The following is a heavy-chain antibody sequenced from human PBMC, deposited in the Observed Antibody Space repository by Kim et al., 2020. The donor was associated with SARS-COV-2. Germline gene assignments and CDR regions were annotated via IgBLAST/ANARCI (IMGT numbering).Heavy chain of an antibody. J-gene: IGHJ4*02. CDR2: T. D-gene: IGHD1-7*01. CDR3: ARDPGTGTTDY. V-gene: IGHV1-2*02. Sequence: TNYAQKFQGRVTMTRDTSISTAYMELSRLRSDDTAVYYCARDPGTGTTDYWGQGTLVTVSS.